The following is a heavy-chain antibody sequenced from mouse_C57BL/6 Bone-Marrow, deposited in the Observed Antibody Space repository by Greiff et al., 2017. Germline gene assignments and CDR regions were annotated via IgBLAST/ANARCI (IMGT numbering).Heavy chain of an antibody. Sequence: QVQLKQSGAELARPGASVKMSCTASGYTFTSYTMHWVKQRPGQGLEWIGYINPSGGYTKYNQNFKDKVTLTADKSSSTPYMQLSRLTSEDAAVYYCARTGAFAYWGQGTTLTVSA. CDR3: ARTGAFAY. V-gene: IGHV1-4*01. D-gene: IGHD3-1*01. CDR2: INPSGGYT. J-gene: IGHJ2*01. CDR1: GYTFTSYT.